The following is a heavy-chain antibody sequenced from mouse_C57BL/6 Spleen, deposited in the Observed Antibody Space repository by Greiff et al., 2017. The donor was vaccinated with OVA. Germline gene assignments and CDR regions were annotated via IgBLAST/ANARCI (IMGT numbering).Heavy chain of an antibody. D-gene: IGHD2-1*01. CDR1: GYTFTSYW. CDR3: ARDYGNERYFDV. CDR2: IYPGSGST. Sequence: VQLQQPGAELVKPGASVKMSCKASGYTFTSYWITWVKQRPGQGLEWIGDIYPGSGSTNYNEKFKSKATLTVDTSSSTAYMQLSSLTSEDSAVYYCARDYGNERYFDVWGTGTTVTVSS. V-gene: IGHV1-55*01. J-gene: IGHJ1*03.